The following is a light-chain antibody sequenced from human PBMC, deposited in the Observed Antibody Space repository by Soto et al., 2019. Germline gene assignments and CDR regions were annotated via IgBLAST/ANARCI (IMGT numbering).Light chain of an antibody. V-gene: IGKV3-11*01. CDR1: QSVSRY. Sequence: EIVLTQSPATLSLSPGERATLSCRASQSVSRYLAWYQQKPGQAPRLLIYDASNRATGIPARFSGSVSGTDGTITISSLETEDGAVYYCQQRSNWRITFGQGTRLEIK. CDR3: QQRSNWRIT. CDR2: DAS. J-gene: IGKJ5*01.